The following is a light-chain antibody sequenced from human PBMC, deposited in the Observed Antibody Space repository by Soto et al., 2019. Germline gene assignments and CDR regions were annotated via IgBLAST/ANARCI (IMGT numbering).Light chain of an antibody. J-gene: IGKJ4*01. CDR2: DAS. CDR1: QSVRTF. CDR3: QQRSNWPPALS. V-gene: IGKV3-11*01. Sequence: EIVLTQSPATLSLCPGESATLSCKASQSVRTFLAWYQQKPGQTPRLLIYDASKRATGIPARFSGSGSGTDFTLTISSLEPEDFAVYYCQQRSNWPPALSFGGGTKVEI.